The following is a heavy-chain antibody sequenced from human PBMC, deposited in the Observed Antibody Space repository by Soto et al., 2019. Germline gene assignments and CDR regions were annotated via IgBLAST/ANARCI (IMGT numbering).Heavy chain of an antibody. CDR3: ARGYLGSFDY. Sequence: EVQLVESGGGLVQPGGSLRLSCAASGFTFSSYAVHWVRQPTGKGLEWVSVIGSAGDTYYPGSVKGRFTISRGNAKNSLYLQMNSLRAEDTAVYYCARGYLGSFDYWGQGTLVTVSS. V-gene: IGHV3-13*01. J-gene: IGHJ4*02. CDR2: IGSAGDT. D-gene: IGHD7-27*01. CDR1: GFTFSSYA.